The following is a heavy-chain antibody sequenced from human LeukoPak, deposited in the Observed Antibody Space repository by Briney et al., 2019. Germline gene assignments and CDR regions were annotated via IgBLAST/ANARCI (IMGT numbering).Heavy chain of an antibody. CDR1: GFTFSTYS. D-gene: IGHD6-25*01. CDR3: AREIRGYYLDY. Sequence: GRSLRLSCAASGFTFSTYSMNWGRQAPGEGLEWVLYITSDSNSIYYADSLNGRLTISRANAKHSLYLQINSLRDDDTAVYYCAREIRGYYLDYWGQGIPVTVSS. V-gene: IGHV3-48*02. CDR2: ITSDSNSI. J-gene: IGHJ4*02.